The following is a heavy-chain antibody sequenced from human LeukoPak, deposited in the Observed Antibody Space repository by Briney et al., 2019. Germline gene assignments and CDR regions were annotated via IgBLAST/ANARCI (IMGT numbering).Heavy chain of an antibody. D-gene: IGHD4-11*01. Sequence: PGGSLRLSCAASGFTFSSYWMHWVRQAPGKGLVRVSRINSDGSSTSYADSVKGRFTISRDNAKNTLYLQMNSLRAEDTAVYYCARDLYTVTGVYWGQGTLVTVSS. CDR3: ARDLYTVTGVY. CDR2: INSDGSST. CDR1: GFTFSSYW. J-gene: IGHJ4*02. V-gene: IGHV3-74*01.